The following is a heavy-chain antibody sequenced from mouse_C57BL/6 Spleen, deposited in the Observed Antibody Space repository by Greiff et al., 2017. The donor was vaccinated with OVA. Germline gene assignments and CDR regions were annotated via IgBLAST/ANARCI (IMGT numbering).Heavy chain of an antibody. V-gene: IGHV1-52*01. D-gene: IGHD3-2*02. CDR3: ARSAAQAPFDY. J-gene: IGHJ2*01. CDR1: GYTFTSFW. Sequence: QVHVKQPGAELVRPGSSVKLSCKASGYTFTSFWMHWVKQRPIQGLEWIGNIDPSDSETHYNQKFKDKATLTVDKSSSTAYMQLSSLTSEDSAVYYCARSAAQAPFDYWGQGTTLTVSS. CDR2: IDPSDSET.